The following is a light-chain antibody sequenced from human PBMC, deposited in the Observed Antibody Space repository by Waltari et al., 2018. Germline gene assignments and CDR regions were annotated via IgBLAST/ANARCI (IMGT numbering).Light chain of an antibody. Sequence: EIVMTQSPATLSVSPGERATLSCRASQSVSGNLAWYQQQPGQAPRLLIYGASTRDTGIPARFSGSGSGTEFTLTISSLQSEDVAVYDCQQYNNWPRTFGGGTKVEIK. CDR1: QSVSGN. CDR2: GAS. V-gene: IGKV3-15*01. J-gene: IGKJ4*01. CDR3: QQYNNWPRT.